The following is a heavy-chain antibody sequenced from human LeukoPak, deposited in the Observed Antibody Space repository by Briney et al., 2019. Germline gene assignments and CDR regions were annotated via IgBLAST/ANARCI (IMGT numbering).Heavy chain of an antibody. CDR3: AKDLESGSYTLLDY. V-gene: IGHV3-23*01. D-gene: IGHD1-26*01. J-gene: IGHJ4*02. CDR1: GFTFSCYA. Sequence: GGPLRLSCAASGFTFSCYAMRWLRPAPGKGLEGVSTIGCSGGSRSYADSVKGGFTISRDNSKNTLYLQMNSLRAEDTAIYYCAKDLESGSYTLLDYWGEGALVTVSS. CDR2: IGCSGGSR.